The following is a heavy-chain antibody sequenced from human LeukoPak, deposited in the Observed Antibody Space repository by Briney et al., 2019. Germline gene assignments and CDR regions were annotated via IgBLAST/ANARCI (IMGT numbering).Heavy chain of an antibody. V-gene: IGHV1-46*01. CDR3: AKASSSWPEYYFDY. J-gene: IGHJ4*02. Sequence: ASVKVSCKTSGYAFTGYYIHWVRQAPGQGLEWMGIINPSGGSTSYAQKFQGRVTMTRDTSTSTVYMELSSLRAEDTALYYCAKASSSWPEYYFDYWGQGTLVTVSS. CDR1: GYAFTGYY. CDR2: INPSGGST. D-gene: IGHD6-13*01.